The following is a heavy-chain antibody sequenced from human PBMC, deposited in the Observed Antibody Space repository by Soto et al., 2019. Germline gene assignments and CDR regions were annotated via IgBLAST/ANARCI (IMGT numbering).Heavy chain of an antibody. V-gene: IGHV3-30-3*01. D-gene: IGHD3-16*02. CDR2: ISYVGSNK. CDR1: GFTFSSYA. J-gene: IGHJ4*02. CDR3: ARGRSLIAPFDY. Sequence: GGSLRLSCAASGFTFSSYAMHWVRPAPGKGLEWVAVISYVGSNKYYADSVKGRFTISRDNSKNTLYLQMNSLRAEDTAVYYCARGRSLIAPFDYWGQGTLVTVSS.